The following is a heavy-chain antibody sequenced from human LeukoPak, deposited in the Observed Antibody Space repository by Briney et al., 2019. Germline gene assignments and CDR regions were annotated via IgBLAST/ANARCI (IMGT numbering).Heavy chain of an antibody. V-gene: IGHV3-21*01. CDR2: IDGTSAYR. Sequence: GGSLRLSCAASGFRFSDYAINWVRQAPGKGLEWVSAIDGTSAYRYYGDSVKGRFTISRDNAKSSVSLQVNSLRDDDTAVYYCARILRYQLVDYHALDVWGQGATVTVSS. D-gene: IGHD2-2*01. CDR3: ARILRYQLVDYHALDV. CDR1: GFRFSDYA. J-gene: IGHJ6*02.